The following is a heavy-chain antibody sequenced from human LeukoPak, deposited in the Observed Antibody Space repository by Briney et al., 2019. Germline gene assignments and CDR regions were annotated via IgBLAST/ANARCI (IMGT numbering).Heavy chain of an antibody. Sequence: GGSLRLSCAASGFTFNDYYMSWIRQATGKGREWGSYISSSGSTIYYADSVKGRFTISRDNAKNSLYLQMNSMRAEDTAVYYCARARVVVTAFDIWGQGTMVTVSS. CDR2: ISSSGSTI. V-gene: IGHV3-11*01. CDR1: GFTFNDYY. CDR3: ARARVVVTAFDI. J-gene: IGHJ3*02. D-gene: IGHD3-22*01.